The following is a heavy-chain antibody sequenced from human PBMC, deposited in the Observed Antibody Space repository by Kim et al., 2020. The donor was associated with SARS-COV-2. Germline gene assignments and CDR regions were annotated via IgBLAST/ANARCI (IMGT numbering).Heavy chain of an antibody. V-gene: IGHV3-73*01. CDR2: AT. J-gene: IGHJ4*02. CDR3: FSGRSGSGGY. Sequence: ATAYAASVKGRFTISRDDSKNTAYLQMNSLKTEDTAVYYCFSGRSGSGGYWGQGTLVTVSS. D-gene: IGHD3-10*01.